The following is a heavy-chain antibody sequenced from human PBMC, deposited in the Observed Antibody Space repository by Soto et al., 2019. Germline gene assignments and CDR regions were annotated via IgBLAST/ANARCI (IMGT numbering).Heavy chain of an antibody. CDR3: ARGPDVLTGYYGPNEY. J-gene: IGHJ4*02. CDR2: VNPNSGNT. Sequence: ASVKVSCKASGYTFTSYDINWVRQATGQGLEWMGWVNPNSGNTDYAQKFQGRVTMTRNTSISTAYMELNSLKIEDTAVYYCARGPDVLTGYYGPNEYWGQGTLVTVPQ. CDR1: GYTFTSYD. D-gene: IGHD3-9*01. V-gene: IGHV1-8*01.